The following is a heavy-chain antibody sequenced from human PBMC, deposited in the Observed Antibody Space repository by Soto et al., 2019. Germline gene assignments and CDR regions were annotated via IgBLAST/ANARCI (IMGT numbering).Heavy chain of an antibody. CDR3: ANLYCSSTSCYDKDRNYYYYGMDV. CDR2: ISGSGGST. Sequence: EVQLLESGGGLVQPGGSLRLSCAASGFTFSSYAMRWVRQAPGKGLEWVSAISGSGGSTYYADSVKGRFTISRDNSKNTLYLQMNILRAEDTAVYYCANLYCSSTSCYDKDRNYYYYGMDVWGQGTTVTVPS. D-gene: IGHD2-2*01. J-gene: IGHJ6*02. CDR1: GFTFSSYA. V-gene: IGHV3-23*01.